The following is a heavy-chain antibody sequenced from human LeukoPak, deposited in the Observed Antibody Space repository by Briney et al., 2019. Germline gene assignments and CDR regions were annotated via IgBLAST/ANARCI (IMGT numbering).Heavy chain of an antibody. D-gene: IGHD2-15*01. CDR3: AGEVVVAAQRAFDY. J-gene: IGHJ4*02. CDR1: GGTFSIYA. V-gene: IGHV1-69*04. Sequence: ASVTVSFKASGGTFSIYAISWVRQAPGQGLEWMGRIIPILGIANYAQKFQGRVTITADKSTSTAYMELSSLRSEDTAVYYCAGEVVVAAQRAFDYWGQGTLVTVSS. CDR2: IIPILGIA.